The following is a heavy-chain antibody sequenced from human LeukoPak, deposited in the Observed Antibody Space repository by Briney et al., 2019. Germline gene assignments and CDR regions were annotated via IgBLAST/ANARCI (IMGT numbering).Heavy chain of an antibody. CDR2: IYPGDSDT. V-gene: IGHV5-51*01. Sequence: GESLKISCKGSGYIFTSYWIGWVRQMPGKGLEWMGIIYPGDSDTRYSPSFQGQVTISADKSISTAYLQWSSLKVSDTAMYYCARPNSYGYSAFDIWGQGTMVTVSS. CDR3: ARPNSYGYSAFDI. J-gene: IGHJ3*02. D-gene: IGHD5-18*01. CDR1: GYIFTSYW.